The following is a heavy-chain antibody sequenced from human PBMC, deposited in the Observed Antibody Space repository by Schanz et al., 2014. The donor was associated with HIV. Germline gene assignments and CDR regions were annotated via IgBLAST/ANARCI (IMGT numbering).Heavy chain of an antibody. CDR1: GYTFSRSA. CDR2: ISGKNGET. V-gene: IGHV1-18*01. Sequence: QVQLVQSGTEVAQPGASVKVSCKASGYTFSRSAISWVRQAPGQGLEWMGWISGKNGETNYAQNFQGRVTMTTDTSTSTAYMELRSLRSDDTAVYYCAREKTTLNWFDPWGQGTTVTVSS. D-gene: IGHD4-4*01. J-gene: IGHJ5*01. CDR3: AREKTTLNWFDP.